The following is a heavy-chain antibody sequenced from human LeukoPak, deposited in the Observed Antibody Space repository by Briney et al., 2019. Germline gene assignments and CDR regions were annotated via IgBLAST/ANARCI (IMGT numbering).Heavy chain of an antibody. CDR3: ARVGNTMVRGVWSWFDP. D-gene: IGHD3-10*01. CDR1: GFTVSSNY. CDR2: IYSGGST. J-gene: IGHJ5*02. Sequence: GGSLRLSCAASGFTVSSNYMSWVRQAPGKGLEWVSVIYSGGSTYYADSVKGRFTISRDNSKNTLYLQMSSLRAEDTAVYYCARVGNTMVRGVWSWFDPWGQGTLVTVSS. V-gene: IGHV3-53*01.